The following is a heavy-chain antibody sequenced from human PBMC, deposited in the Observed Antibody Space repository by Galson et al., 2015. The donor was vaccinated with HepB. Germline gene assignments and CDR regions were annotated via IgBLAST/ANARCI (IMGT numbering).Heavy chain of an antibody. D-gene: IGHD5-18*01. Sequence: SLRLSCAASGFTFSSYSMNWVRQAPGKGLEWVSSISSSSSYIYYADSVKGRFTISRDNAKNSLYLQMNSLRAEDTAVYYCARGVDTAMVTGGYWGQGTLVTVSS. CDR1: GFTFSSYS. V-gene: IGHV3-21*01. CDR2: ISSSSSYI. J-gene: IGHJ4*02. CDR3: ARGVDTAMVTGGY.